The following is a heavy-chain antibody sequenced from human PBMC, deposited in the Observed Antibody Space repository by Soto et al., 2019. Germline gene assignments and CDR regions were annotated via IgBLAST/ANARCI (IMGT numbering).Heavy chain of an antibody. J-gene: IGHJ4*02. D-gene: IGHD2-21*02. CDR1: GYTFTSYA. Sequence: ASVKVSCKASGYTFTSYAMHWVRQAPGQRLEWMGWISAGNGNTKYSQKFQGRVTITRDTSASTAYMELSSLRSEDTAVYYCATGVVTASPFDYWGQGTLVTGSS. CDR2: ISAGNGNT. V-gene: IGHV1-3*01. CDR3: ATGVVTASPFDY.